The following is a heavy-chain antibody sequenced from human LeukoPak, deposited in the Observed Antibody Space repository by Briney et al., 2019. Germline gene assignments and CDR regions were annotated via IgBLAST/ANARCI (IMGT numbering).Heavy chain of an antibody. Sequence: PSETLSLTCTVSGGSISSYYWSWLRQPPGKGLEWIGYIYYSGSTNYNPSLKSRVTISVDTSKNRFSLKLSSVTAADTAVYYCARYATLSGYVDNYYFDYWGQGTLVTVSS. CDR2: IYYSGST. CDR3: ARYATLSGYVDNYYFDY. V-gene: IGHV4-59*01. CDR1: GGSISSYY. D-gene: IGHD5-12*01. J-gene: IGHJ4*02.